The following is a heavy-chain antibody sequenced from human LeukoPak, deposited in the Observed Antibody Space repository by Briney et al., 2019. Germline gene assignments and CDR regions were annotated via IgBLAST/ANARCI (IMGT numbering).Heavy chain of an antibody. CDR3: AREPSAPNRFQGS. J-gene: IGHJ5*02. CDR1: GFTFSSYA. Sequence: GGSLRLSCVTSGFTFSSYAMSWVRQAPGKGLEWVSGISGSGGTTDYADSVKGRFIISRDNSRKTLYLQMNSLRAEDTAIYFCAREPSAPNRFQGSWGRGTLVTVSS. CDR2: ISGSGGTT. V-gene: IGHV3-23*01.